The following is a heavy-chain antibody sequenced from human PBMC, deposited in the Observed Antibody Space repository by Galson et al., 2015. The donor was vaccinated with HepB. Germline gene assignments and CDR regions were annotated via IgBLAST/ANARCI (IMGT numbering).Heavy chain of an antibody. V-gene: IGHV1-2*02. Sequence: SVKVSCKASGYTFTGYYMHWVRQAPGQGLEWMGWINPNSGGTNYAQKFQGRVTMTRDTSISTAYMELSRLRSDDTAVYYCARSALGGIWFGETPPVYLYMDVWVKGTTVTVSS. CDR3: ARSALGGIWFGETPPVYLYMDV. D-gene: IGHD3-10*01. CDR2: INPNSGGT. J-gene: IGHJ6*03. CDR1: GYTFTGYY.